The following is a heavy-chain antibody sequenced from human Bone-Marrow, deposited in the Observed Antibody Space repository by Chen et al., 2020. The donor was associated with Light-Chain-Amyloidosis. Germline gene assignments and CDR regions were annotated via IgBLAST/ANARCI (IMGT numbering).Heavy chain of an antibody. J-gene: IGHJ4*02. V-gene: IGHV1-69*01. D-gene: IGHD3-3*01. CDR1: GGTFSTYA. CDR3: AREGRSGNSNPFDY. Sequence: QVQLVQSGAEVKKTGSSVKVSCKASGGTFSTYAFSWVRQAPGQGLEWMGGITPMFATAHYTQNFQGRVTITADESTSTTYMELRSLRFEDTAIYYCAREGRSGNSNPFDYWGQGTLVTVSS. CDR2: ITPMFATA.